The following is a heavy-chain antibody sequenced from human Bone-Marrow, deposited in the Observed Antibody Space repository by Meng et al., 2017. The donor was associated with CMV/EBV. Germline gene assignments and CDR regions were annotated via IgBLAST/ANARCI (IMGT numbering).Heavy chain of an antibody. V-gene: IGHV3-21*06. D-gene: IGHD2-2*01. Sequence: GESLKISCAASGFTFSSYSMNWVRQAPGKGLEWVSSTSGSSRYIYYADSVKGRFTISRDNAKNSLYLQMNSLRAEDTAVYYCARDRIVVVPAADHYYYYGMDVWGQGTTVTGAS. CDR3: ARDRIVVVPAADHYYYYGMDV. CDR1: GFTFSSYS. CDR2: TSGSSRYI. J-gene: IGHJ6*01.